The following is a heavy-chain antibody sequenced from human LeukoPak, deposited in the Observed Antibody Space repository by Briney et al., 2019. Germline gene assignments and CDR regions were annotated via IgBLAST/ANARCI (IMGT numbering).Heavy chain of an antibody. Sequence: PSETLSLTCTVSGYSISSGYYWGWIRQPPGKGLGWIGSIHHSGSTYYNPSLKSRVTISVDTSKTQFSLTLSSVTAADTAVYYCARDRFGMSATGTDFDFWGRGTLLTVSS. CDR3: ARDRFGMSATGTDFDF. V-gene: IGHV4-38-2*02. J-gene: IGHJ4*02. CDR2: IHHSGST. CDR1: GYSISSGYY. D-gene: IGHD1-14*01.